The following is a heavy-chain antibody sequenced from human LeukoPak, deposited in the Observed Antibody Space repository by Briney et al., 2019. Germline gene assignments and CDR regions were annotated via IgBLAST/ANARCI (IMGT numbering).Heavy chain of an antibody. CDR3: ARDRSSSGWSDYFDY. Sequence: AGPVKVSCKASGYTFTSYGISWVRQAPGRGLEWMGWISAYNGNTNYAQKLQGRVTMTTDTSTSTAYMELRSLRSDDTAVYYCARDRSSSGWSDYFDYWGQGTLVTVSS. CDR2: ISAYNGNT. D-gene: IGHD6-19*01. J-gene: IGHJ4*02. V-gene: IGHV1-18*01. CDR1: GYTFTSYG.